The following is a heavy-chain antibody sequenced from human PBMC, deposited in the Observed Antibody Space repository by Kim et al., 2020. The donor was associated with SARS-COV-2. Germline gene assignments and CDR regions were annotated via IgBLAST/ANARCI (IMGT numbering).Heavy chain of an antibody. CDR3: ATHWKLQILDP. D-gene: IGHD1-26*01. J-gene: IGHJ5*02. CDR1: GASLSSKDYY. V-gene: IGHV4-39*01. CDR2: ISYSGIT. Sequence: SETLSLTCTVSGASLSSKDYYLGWIRQPPGQGLECIGSISYSGITYYNPSLKSRATISADTSKSQFSLNLTSVTAADTAFYYCATHWKLQILDPWGQGALVTVSS.